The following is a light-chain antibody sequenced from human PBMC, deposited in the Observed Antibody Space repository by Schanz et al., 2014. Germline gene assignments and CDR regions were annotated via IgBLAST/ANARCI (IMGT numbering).Light chain of an antibody. J-gene: IGLJ2*01. CDR3: SSYTSSSPHVV. V-gene: IGLV2-18*02. Sequence: QSVLTQPPSVSGSPGQSVTISCTGTSSDVGSYNRVSWYQQPPGTAPKLMIYEVSNRPSGVPDRFSGSKSGNTASLTISGLQAEDEADYYCSSYTSSSPHVVFGGGTKLTVL. CDR1: SSDVGSYNR. CDR2: EVS.